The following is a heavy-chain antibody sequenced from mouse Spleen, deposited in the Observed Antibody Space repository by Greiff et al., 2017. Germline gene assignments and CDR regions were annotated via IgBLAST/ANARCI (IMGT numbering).Heavy chain of an antibody. CDR3: ARDGSYGGYYAMDY. V-gene: IGHV5-17*01. D-gene: IGHD1-1*02. CDR1: GFTFSDYG. Sequence: EVKVVESGGGLVKPGGSLKLSCAASGFTFSDYGMHWVRQAPEKGLEWVAYISSGSSTIYYADTVKGRFTISRDNAKNTLFLQMTSLRSEDTAMYYCARDGSYGGYYAMDYWGQGTSVTVSS. J-gene: IGHJ4*01. CDR2: ISSGSSTI.